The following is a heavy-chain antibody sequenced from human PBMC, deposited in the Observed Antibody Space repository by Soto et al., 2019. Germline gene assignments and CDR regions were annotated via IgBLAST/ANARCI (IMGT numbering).Heavy chain of an antibody. CDR1: GVSFSDYY. CDR2: VNHSGFT. Sequence: QVQLQQWGAGLLKPSETLSLTCAVNGVSFSDYYWTWIRQPPGKGLEGIGGVNHSGFTNFNPPRKSLLPMSVDTSKNQCSLSMSSVTAAAPAVYYCARVKTRRIFTGGSHRRWFEPWGQGTLVTVSS. CDR3: ARVKTRRIFTGGSHRRWFEP. J-gene: IGHJ5*02. V-gene: IGHV4-34*02. D-gene: IGHD2-8*02.